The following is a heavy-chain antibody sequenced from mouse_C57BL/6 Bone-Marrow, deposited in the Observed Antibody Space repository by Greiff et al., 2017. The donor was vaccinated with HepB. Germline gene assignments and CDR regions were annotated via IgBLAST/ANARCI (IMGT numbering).Heavy chain of an antibody. CDR3: TTVRTMDY. V-gene: IGHV1S53*02. D-gene: IGHD1-1*01. J-gene: IGHJ4*01. CDR1: GYTFNDHA. CDR2: ISPGNGDI. Sequence: VQLQQSDAELVKPGASVKISCKASGYTFNDHAIHWVKQKPEQGLEWMGYISPGNGDIKYNEKFKGKATLTADKSSSPAYMQLNSLTSEDSAVYFCTTVRTMDYWGQGTSVTVSS.